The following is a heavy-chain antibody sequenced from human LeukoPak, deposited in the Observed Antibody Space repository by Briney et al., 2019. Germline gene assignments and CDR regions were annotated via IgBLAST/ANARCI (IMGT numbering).Heavy chain of an antibody. D-gene: IGHD2-2*01. CDR2: IYSSGGT. V-gene: IGHV4-61*02. CDR3: AVGSTSYYFDY. CDR1: GLSITNCGTCY. J-gene: IGHJ4*02. Sequence: SETLSLTCTVSGLSITNCGTCYWSWIRQPAGKGPEWIGRIYSSGGTNYNPSLASRVTISVDASKFSLRLSSVTAADTARYYCAVGSTSYYFDYWGQGILVTVSS.